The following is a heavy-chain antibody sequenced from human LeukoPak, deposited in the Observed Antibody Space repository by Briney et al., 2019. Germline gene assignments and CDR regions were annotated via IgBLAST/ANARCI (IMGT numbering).Heavy chain of an antibody. J-gene: IGHJ6*01. Sequence: SETLSLTCSVSGGSISSYFWSWIRQPPGKGLEYIGHISYSGNSYYNPSLESRVHISVDTSKNQFSLKLSSVTAADTALYYCARETTRFTIVRGVRGDYYGMDVWGQGTTVIVSS. V-gene: IGHV4-59*01. CDR2: ISYSGNS. CDR1: GGSISSYF. D-gene: IGHD3-10*01. CDR3: ARETTRFTIVRGVRGDYYGMDV.